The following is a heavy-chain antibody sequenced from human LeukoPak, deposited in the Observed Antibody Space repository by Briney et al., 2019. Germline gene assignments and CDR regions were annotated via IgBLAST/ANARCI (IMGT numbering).Heavy chain of an antibody. V-gene: IGHV4-31*03. CDR1: GGSISSGGCY. Sequence: SETLSLTCTVSGGSISSGGCYWSWIRQHPGKGLEWIGYIYYSGSTYYNPSLKSRVTISVDTSKNQFSLKLSSVTAADTAVYYCARGLDCSGGSCAGVAYFDYWGQGTLVTVSS. J-gene: IGHJ4*02. CDR2: IYYSGST. D-gene: IGHD2-15*01. CDR3: ARGLDCSGGSCAGVAYFDY.